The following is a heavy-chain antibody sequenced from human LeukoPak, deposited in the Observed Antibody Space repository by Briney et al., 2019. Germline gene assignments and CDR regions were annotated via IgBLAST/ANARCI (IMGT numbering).Heavy chain of an antibody. Sequence: PGRSLRLSCAASGFTFSSYAMHWVRQVPGKGLEWVAVISYDGSNKYYADSVKGRFTISRDDSKNTLYLQMNSLRAEDTAVYYCARDRKTTRRIFDYWGQGTLVTVSS. V-gene: IGHV3-30*04. CDR2: ISYDGSNK. J-gene: IGHJ4*02. D-gene: IGHD4-11*01. CDR1: GFTFSSYA. CDR3: ARDRKTTRRIFDY.